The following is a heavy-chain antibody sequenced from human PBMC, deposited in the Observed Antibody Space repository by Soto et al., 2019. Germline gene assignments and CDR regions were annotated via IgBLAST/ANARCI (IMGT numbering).Heavy chain of an antibody. V-gene: IGHV3-33*01. J-gene: IGHJ4*02. CDR2: IWYDASRK. CDR3: ARDKTFGGTIGSAFDS. D-gene: IGHD3-16*01. Sequence: SLRLSCAASGLTFNNYGMHWVRQAPGKGLEWVAVIWYDASRKYYADSVKGRFTISRDNSKNTLYLQMSSLRGEDTAVYYCARDKTFGGTIGSAFDSWGQGTLVTVSS. CDR1: GLTFNNYG.